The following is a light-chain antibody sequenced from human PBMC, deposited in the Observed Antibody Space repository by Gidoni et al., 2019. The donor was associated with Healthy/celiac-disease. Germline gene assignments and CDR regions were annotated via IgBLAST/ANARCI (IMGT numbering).Light chain of an antibody. CDR2: GAS. CDR3: QQFAGT. J-gene: IGKJ1*01. CDR1: QSVSSN. V-gene: IGKV3-15*01. Sequence: EIVMTQSPATLSVSPGERATLSCRASQSVSSNLAWYQQKPGQAPRLLIYGASTRATGIPARFSGSGSGTEFTLTISRLQSEDFAVYYCQQFAGTFGQGTKVEIK.